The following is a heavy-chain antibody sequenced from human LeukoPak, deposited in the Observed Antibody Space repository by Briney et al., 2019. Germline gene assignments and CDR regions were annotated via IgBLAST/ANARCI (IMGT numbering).Heavy chain of an antibody. CDR3: ASSSPGIAAAGGGHAYYYYGMDV. J-gene: IGHJ6*02. D-gene: IGHD6-13*01. CDR1: GFTFSSYA. V-gene: IGHV3-23*01. Sequence: GGSLRLSCAASGFTFSSYAMSWVRQAPGKGLEWVSAISGSGGSTYYADSVKGRFTISRDNSKNTLYLQMNSLRAEDTAVYYCASSSPGIAAAGGGHAYYYYGMDVWGQGTTVTVSS. CDR2: ISGSGGST.